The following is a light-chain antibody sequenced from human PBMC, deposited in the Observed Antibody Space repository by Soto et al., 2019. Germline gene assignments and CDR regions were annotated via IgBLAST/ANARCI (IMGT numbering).Light chain of an antibody. J-gene: IGLJ2*01. Sequence: QSALTQPASVSGSPGQSITISCTGTRSDIGGYYYVSWYQHHPGQAPKLLIYDVTYRPSWVSDRFSGSKSGNTASLTISGLQAEDEADYYCSSYTSSYNIAFGGGTKVTVL. CDR3: SSYTSSYNIA. CDR2: DVT. CDR1: RSDIGGYYY. V-gene: IGLV2-14*03.